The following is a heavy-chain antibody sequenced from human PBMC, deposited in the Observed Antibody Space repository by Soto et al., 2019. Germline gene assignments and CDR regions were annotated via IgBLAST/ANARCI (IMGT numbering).Heavy chain of an antibody. CDR2: IIPIFGTA. V-gene: IGHV1-69*06. D-gene: IGHD5-12*01. J-gene: IGHJ6*02. Sequence: QVQLVQSGAEVKKPGSSVKVSCKASGGTFSSYAISWVRQAPGQGLEWMGGIIPIFGTANYAQKFQGRVTLTADKSTSTAYMELSSLRSEDTAVYYCARVEMATGPYYYGMDVWGQGTTVTVSS. CDR1: GGTFSSYA. CDR3: ARVEMATGPYYYGMDV.